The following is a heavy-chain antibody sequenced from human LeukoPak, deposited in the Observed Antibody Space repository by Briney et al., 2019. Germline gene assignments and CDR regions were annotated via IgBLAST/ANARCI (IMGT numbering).Heavy chain of an antibody. V-gene: IGHV4-4*02. D-gene: IGHD3-10*01. Sequence: SGTLSLTCAVSGGSISSSNWWSWVRQPPGKGLEWIGEIYHSGSTNYNPSLKSRVTISVDTSKNQFSLKLSSVTAADTAVYYCAREGYYYGSGSYWRNFDYWGQGTLVTVSS. CDR2: IYHSGST. J-gene: IGHJ4*02. CDR3: AREGYYYGSGSYWRNFDY. CDR1: GGSISSSNW.